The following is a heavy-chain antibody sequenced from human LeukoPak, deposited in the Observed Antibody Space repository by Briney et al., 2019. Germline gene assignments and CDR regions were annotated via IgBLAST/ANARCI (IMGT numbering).Heavy chain of an antibody. CDR1: GFTFSSYG. J-gene: IGHJ4*02. D-gene: IGHD2-21*02. Sequence: GGSLRLSCAASGFTFSSYGMHWARQAPGKGLEWVAVIWYYGSNKYYADSVKGRFTISRDNSKNTLYLQMNSLRAEDTAVYYCAKEGYCGGDCYSKGLDYWGQGTLITVSS. CDR2: IWYYGSNK. V-gene: IGHV3-33*06. CDR3: AKEGYCGGDCYSKGLDY.